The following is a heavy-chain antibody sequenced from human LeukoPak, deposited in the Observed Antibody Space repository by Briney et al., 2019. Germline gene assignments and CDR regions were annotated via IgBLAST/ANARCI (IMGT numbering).Heavy chain of an antibody. D-gene: IGHD3-22*01. V-gene: IGHV3-43*02. Sequence: GGSLRLSCAASGFTFDDYAMHWVRQAPGKGLEWVSLISGDGGSTYYADSVKGRFTISRDNSKNSLYLQTNSLRTEDTALYYCAKTGTYYDSSGYYYLDYFDYWGQGTLVTVSS. CDR1: GFTFDDYA. CDR3: AKTGTYYDSSGYYYLDYFDY. J-gene: IGHJ4*02. CDR2: ISGDGGST.